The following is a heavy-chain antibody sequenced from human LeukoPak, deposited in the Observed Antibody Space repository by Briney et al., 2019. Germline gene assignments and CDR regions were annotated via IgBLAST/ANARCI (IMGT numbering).Heavy chain of an antibody. CDR1: GASISSADYF. J-gene: IGHJ4*02. Sequence: PSETLSLTCSVSGASISSADYFWSWIRQPPGKGLEWIGYIYYSGSTYYNPSLDKSRVTISVDTSKNQFSLELSSVTAADTAVYYCARDIQLATGNHFDYWGQGTLVTVSS. V-gene: IGHV4-30-4*01. CDR2: IYYSGST. D-gene: IGHD1-1*01. CDR3: ARDIQLATGNHFDY.